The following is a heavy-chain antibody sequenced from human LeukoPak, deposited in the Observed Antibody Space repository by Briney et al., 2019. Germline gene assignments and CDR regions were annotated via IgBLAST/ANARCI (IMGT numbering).Heavy chain of an antibody. CDR2: INHRGYS. Sequence: LXLTXAAYGGSFSGYXWSWIRQPLGKXLEWIGDINHRGYSNCNPSLTSRVTISEGTSKNQFSLKLSSVTAADKALYYCSGEGYDILPGYYIVDWGQGTLVTVSS. CDR1: GGSFSGYX. CDR3: SGEGYDILPGYYIVD. D-gene: IGHD3-9*01. J-gene: IGHJ4*02. V-gene: IGHV4-34*01.